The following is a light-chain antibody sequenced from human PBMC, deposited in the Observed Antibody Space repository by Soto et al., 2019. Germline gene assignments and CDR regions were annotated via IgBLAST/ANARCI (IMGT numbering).Light chain of an antibody. CDR1: SSDVGSYNL. CDR2: EGS. CDR3: CSYVGSSTWV. Sequence: QSALTQPASVSGSPGQSITISCTGTSSDVGSYNLVSWYQLHPGKAPKLMIYEGSKRPSGVSNRFSGSKSGNTASLTISGLQAEDEADYYCCSYVGSSTWVFGGGTKLTVL. V-gene: IGLV2-23*01. J-gene: IGLJ3*02.